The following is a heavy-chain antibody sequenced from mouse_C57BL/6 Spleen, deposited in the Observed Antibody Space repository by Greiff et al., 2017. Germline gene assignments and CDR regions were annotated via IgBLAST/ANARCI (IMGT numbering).Heavy chain of an antibody. Sequence: VQLQQSGAELAKPGASVKLSCKASGYTFTSYWMHWVKQRPGQGLEWIGYINPSSGYTKYNQKFKDKATLTADKSSSTAYMQLSSLTYEDSAVYYCAIYYGSTSYAMDYWGQGTSVTVSS. CDR2: INPSSGYT. CDR3: AIYYGSTSYAMDY. D-gene: IGHD1-1*01. V-gene: IGHV1-7*01. J-gene: IGHJ4*01. CDR1: GYTFTSYW.